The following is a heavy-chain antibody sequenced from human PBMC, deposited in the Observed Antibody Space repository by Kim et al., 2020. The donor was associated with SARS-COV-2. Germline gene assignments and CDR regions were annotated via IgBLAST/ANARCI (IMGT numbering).Heavy chain of an antibody. V-gene: IGHV3-23*01. CDR3: AKEGGQRVYYDSSGYHYYFDY. CDR2: ISGSGGST. D-gene: IGHD3-22*01. CDR1: GFTFSSYA. J-gene: IGHJ4*02. Sequence: GGSLRLSCAASGFTFSSYAMSWVRQAPGKGLEWVSAISGSGGSTYYADSVKGRFTISRDNSKNTLYLQMNSLRAEDTAVYYCAKEGGQRVYYDSSGYHYYFDYWGQGTVVTVSS.